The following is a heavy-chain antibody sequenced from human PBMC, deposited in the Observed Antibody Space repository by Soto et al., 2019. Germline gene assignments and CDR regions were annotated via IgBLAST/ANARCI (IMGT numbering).Heavy chain of an antibody. V-gene: IGHV3-30*04. J-gene: IGHJ4*02. Sequence: QVQLVESGGGVVQPGRSLRLSCATSGFTFSTFFMHWVRQAPGKGLEWVAHISYDGSEKDYADSVKGRFTISRDNSDNPLFLQMNSLTSEDTGVYYCARGPESGDFWGQGTLVTVPS. CDR3: ARGPESGDF. D-gene: IGHD1-26*01. CDR2: ISYDGSEK. CDR1: GFTFSTFF.